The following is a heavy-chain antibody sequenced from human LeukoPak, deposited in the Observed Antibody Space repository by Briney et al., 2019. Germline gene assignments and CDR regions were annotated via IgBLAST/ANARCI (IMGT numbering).Heavy chain of an antibody. D-gene: IGHD6-13*01. CDR2: IKQDGSEK. J-gene: IGHJ5*02. Sequence: PGGSLRLSCAASGFTFSSYWMNWVRQAPGKGLEWVADIKQDGSEKYYVDSVKGRFTISRDNAKNSLYLQLNSLRAEDTAVYYCARDGAAAASGTWAWGQGTLVTVSS. CDR1: GFTFSSYW. V-gene: IGHV3-7*01. CDR3: ARDGAAAASGTWA.